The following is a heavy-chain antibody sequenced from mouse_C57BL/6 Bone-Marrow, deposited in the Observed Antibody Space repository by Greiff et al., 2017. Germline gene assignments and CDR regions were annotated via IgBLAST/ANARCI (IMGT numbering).Heavy chain of an antibody. V-gene: IGHV5-4*01. CDR1: GFTFSSYA. J-gene: IGHJ4*01. CDR2: ISDGGSYT. Sequence: EVQLVESGGGLVKPGGSLKLSCAASGFTFSSYAMSWVRQTPEKRLEWVATISDGGSYTYYPDNVKGLFTISRDNAKNNLYLQMSHLKSEDTAMYYCARDYAMDYWGQGTSVTVSS. CDR3: ARDYAMDY.